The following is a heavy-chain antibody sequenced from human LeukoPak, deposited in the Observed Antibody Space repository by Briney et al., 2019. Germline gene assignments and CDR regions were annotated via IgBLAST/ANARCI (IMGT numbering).Heavy chain of an antibody. V-gene: IGHV1-8*01. CDR2: MNPNSGNT. Sequence: GASVNVSCKASGYTFTSYDINWVRQATGQGLEWMGWMNPNSGNTGYAQKFQGRVTMTRNTSISTAYMELSSLRSEDTAVYYCARARRATIFGVVTHYYFDYWGQGTLVTVSS. D-gene: IGHD3-3*01. J-gene: IGHJ4*02. CDR1: GYTFTSYD. CDR3: ARARRATIFGVVTHYYFDY.